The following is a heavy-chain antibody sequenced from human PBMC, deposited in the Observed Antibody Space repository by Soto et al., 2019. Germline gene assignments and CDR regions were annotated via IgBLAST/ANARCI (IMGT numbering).Heavy chain of an antibody. Sequence: ASVKVSCKASGYTFTSYGISWVRQAPGQGLEWMGWISAYNGNTNYAQKLQGRVTMTTDTSTSTAYMELRSLRSDDTAVYYCARGGDIVVVVAATPMDVWGQGTTVTVSS. D-gene: IGHD2-15*01. V-gene: IGHV1-18*01. CDR2: ISAYNGNT. CDR3: ARGGDIVVVVAATPMDV. CDR1: GYTFTSYG. J-gene: IGHJ6*02.